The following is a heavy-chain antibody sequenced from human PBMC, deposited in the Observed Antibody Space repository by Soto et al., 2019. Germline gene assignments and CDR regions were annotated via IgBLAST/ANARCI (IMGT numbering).Heavy chain of an antibody. J-gene: IGHJ5*01. CDR1: GDSISDLDYF. Sequence: SETLSLTYSVSGDSISDLDYFWAWIRQPPGQALEYIGYIYKSATTYYNPSFESRVAISVDTSKSQFSLNVTSVTAADTAVYFCARGRYCLTGRCFPNWFDSWGQGALVTVSS. CDR3: ARGRYCLTGRCFPNWFDS. D-gene: IGHD7-27*01. CDR2: IYKSATT. V-gene: IGHV4-30-4*01.